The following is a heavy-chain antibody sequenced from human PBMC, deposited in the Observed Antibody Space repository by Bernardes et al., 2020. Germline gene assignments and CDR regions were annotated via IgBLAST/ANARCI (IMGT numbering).Heavy chain of an antibody. D-gene: IGHD5-12*01. CDR2: INHSVTT. J-gene: IGHJ6*04. CDR1: GGSFSGNY. CDR3: ARGKGGFGGYVNYYGMDV. V-gene: IGHV4-34*01. Sequence: SETLSLTCAVSGGSFSGNYWNWIRQSSGKGLEWIGEINHSVTTNYNPSLRSRVTLSVDTSKNQFSLNLTSVTAADTAVYYCARGKGGFGGYVNYYGMDVWGKGTTVTVSS.